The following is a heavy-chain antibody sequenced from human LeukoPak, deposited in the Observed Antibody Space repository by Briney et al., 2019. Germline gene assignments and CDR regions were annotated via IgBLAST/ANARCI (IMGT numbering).Heavy chain of an antibody. D-gene: IGHD2-2*02. J-gene: IGHJ5*02. Sequence: QPGGSLRLSCAASGFTFSSYSMSWVRQAPGKGLEWVSAISSSGGSTYYADSVKGRFTISRDNSKNTLYLQMNSLRAEDTAVYYCAKDPVVPAAIRGPWFDPWGQGTLVTVSS. CDR1: GFTFSSYS. CDR3: AKDPVVPAAIRGPWFDP. V-gene: IGHV3-23*01. CDR2: ISSSGGST.